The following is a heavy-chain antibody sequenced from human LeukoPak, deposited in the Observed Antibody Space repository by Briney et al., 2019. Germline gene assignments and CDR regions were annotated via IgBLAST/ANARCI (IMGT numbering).Heavy chain of an antibody. CDR1: GGSISSSTDY. D-gene: IGHD6-19*01. Sequence: SETLSLTCTVSGGSISSSTDYWAWIRQPPGKGLEWIGSIYYSGSTYYNPSLKSRVTISVDTSKNQFSLELTSVTAADTAVYYCARLLITVAGRYFDYWGQGTLVTVSS. J-gene: IGHJ4*02. V-gene: IGHV4-39*01. CDR2: IYYSGST. CDR3: ARLLITVAGRYFDY.